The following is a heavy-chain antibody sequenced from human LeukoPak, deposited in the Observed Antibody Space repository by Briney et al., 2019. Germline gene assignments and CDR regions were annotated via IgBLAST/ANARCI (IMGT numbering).Heavy chain of an antibody. J-gene: IGHJ4*02. CDR1: GYIFTSSG. V-gene: IGHV1-18*01. CDR3: ARASLDY. CDR2: ISADRRDT. Sequence: ASVKVSCKASGYIFTSSGITWVRQAPGQGLEWVGWISADRRDTHYAQKLQGRVTMTTDTSTSTAYMELRSLRSDDTAVYYCARASLDYWGQGTLVTVSS.